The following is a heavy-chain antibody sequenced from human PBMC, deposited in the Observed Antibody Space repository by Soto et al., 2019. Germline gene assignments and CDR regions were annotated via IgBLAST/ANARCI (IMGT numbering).Heavy chain of an antibody. CDR3: ARDRISSGFFSYYYGMDV. D-gene: IGHD6-19*01. CDR1: GYTFTSYY. Sequence: QVQLVQSGAEVKKPGASVKVSCKASGYTFTSYYMHWVRQAPGQGLEWMGIINPSGGSTSYAQKFQGRVTMTRDTSTSTVSMQLSSLRSVDTAVYYCARDRISSGFFSYYYGMDVWGQGTTVTVSS. J-gene: IGHJ6*02. CDR2: INPSGGST. V-gene: IGHV1-46*01.